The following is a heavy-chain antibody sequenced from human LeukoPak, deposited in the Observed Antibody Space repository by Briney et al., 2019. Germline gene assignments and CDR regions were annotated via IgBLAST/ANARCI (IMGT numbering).Heavy chain of an antibody. CDR1: GYSISSGYY. V-gene: IGHV4-38-2*02. CDR2: IYHSGST. J-gene: IGHJ6*03. D-gene: IGHD1-7*01. Sequence: SETLSLTCTVSGYSISSGYYWGWIRQPPGKGLEWIGSIYHSGSTYYNPSLKSRVTISVDTPKNQFSLKLSSVTAADTAVYYCARAHMGNYYDYYSYMDVWGKGTTITVSS. CDR3: ARAHMGNYYDYYSYMDV.